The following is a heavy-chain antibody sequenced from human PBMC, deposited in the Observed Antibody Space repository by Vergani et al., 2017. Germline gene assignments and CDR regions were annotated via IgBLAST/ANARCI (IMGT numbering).Heavy chain of an antibody. Sequence: QVQILQSGGGVVQPGGSLRLSCTLSGFTLNTYCIHCVRQAPGKGLECVSFIRYDGSSEYYGDSVKGRFTISRDKSQNTVNLQMNSLRTEDTDVYFCANSVIAGNVGVAYFGMDVWGRGTTVTVSS. CDR2: IRYDGSSE. J-gene: IGHJ6*02. CDR1: GFTLNTYC. CDR3: ANSVIAGNVGVAYFGMDV. V-gene: IGHV3-30*02. D-gene: IGHD2/OR15-2a*01.